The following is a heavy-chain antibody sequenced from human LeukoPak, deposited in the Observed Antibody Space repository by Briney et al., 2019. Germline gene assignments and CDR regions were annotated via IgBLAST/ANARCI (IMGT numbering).Heavy chain of an antibody. D-gene: IGHD6-19*01. CDR2: MNPNSGNT. CDR3: ARVAWLGYRILGY. V-gene: IGHV1-8*03. Sequence: ASVKVSCKASGYTFTSYDINWVRQATGQGLEWMGWMNPNSGNTGYAQKFQGRVTITRNTSISTAYMEPSSLRSEDTAVYYCARVAWLGYRILGYWGQGTLVTVSS. J-gene: IGHJ4*02. CDR1: GYTFTSYD.